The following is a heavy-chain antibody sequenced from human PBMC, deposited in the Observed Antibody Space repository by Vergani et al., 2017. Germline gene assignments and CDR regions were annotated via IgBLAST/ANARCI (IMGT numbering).Heavy chain of an antibody. V-gene: IGHV4-39*01. CDR2: VIYSWNT. Sequence: QLQLQESGPGLVKPSETLSLTCSVSGASIDRSKNYWGWIRQPPGKGLEWIGSVIYSWNTNYDPSLKGRVTISIDTSKNQFSLKLNSVTAADTAVYYCARRTYYDFRFDFWGQGILVTVSS. D-gene: IGHD3-3*01. CDR3: ARRTYYDFRFDF. J-gene: IGHJ5*01. CDR1: GASIDRSKNY.